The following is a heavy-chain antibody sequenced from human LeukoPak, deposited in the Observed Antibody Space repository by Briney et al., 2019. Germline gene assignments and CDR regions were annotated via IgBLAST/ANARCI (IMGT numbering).Heavy chain of an antibody. CDR1: GGSISSYY. CDR2: IYYSGGT. V-gene: IGHV4-59*01. CDR3: ARGPSGWSHDAFDI. J-gene: IGHJ3*02. Sequence: PSETLSLTCTVSGGSISSYYWSWIRQPPGKGLEWIGYIYYSGGTNYNPSLKSRVTISVDTSKNQFSLKLSSVTAADTAVYYCARGPSGWSHDAFDIWGQGTMVTVSS. D-gene: IGHD6-19*01.